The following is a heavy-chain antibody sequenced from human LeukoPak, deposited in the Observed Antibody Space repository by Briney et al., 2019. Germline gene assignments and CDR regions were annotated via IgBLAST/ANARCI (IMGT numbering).Heavy chain of an antibody. CDR3: TTADQDLQLWRSIDY. CDR1: GFTFSNAW. CDR2: IKSKTDGGTT. D-gene: IGHD5-18*01. J-gene: IGHJ4*02. Sequence: PGGSLRLSCAASGFTFSNAWMSWVRQAPGKGLEWVGRIKSKTDGGTTDYAAPVKGRFTISRDDSKNTLYLQMNSLKTEDTAVYYCTTADQDLQLWRSIDYWGQGTLVTVSS. V-gene: IGHV3-15*01.